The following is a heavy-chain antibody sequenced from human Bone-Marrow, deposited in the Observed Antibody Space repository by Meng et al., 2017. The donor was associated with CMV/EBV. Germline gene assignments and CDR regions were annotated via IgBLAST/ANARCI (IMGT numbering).Heavy chain of an antibody. CDR3: ARVPVDFWCGYILAYYFDD. D-gene: IGHD3-3*01. J-gene: IGHJ4*02. Sequence: GGSLRLSCTVSGGSISSSSYYWGWIRQPPGKGLEWVSYISSSSSTIYYADSVKGRFTMSRDNAKNLLYLQMNSLRAEDTAVYYCARVPVDFWCGYILAYYFDDWCQGTLVTVSS. CDR2: ISSSSSTI. V-gene: IGHV3-11*04. CDR1: GGSISSSSYY.